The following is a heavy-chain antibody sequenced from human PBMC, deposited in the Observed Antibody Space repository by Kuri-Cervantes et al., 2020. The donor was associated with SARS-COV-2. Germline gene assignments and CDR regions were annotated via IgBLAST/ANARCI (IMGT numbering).Heavy chain of an antibody. CDR3: ARDSIVVNAFDI. D-gene: IGHD3-22*01. Sequence: GESLKISCVASGFNIRNYAMHWVRQAPGKGLEWLSAISGSAGITYYLDSVKGRFIISRDTSKGTLYLQMNSLRAEDTAVYYSARDSIVVNAFDIWGQGTMVTVSS. CDR2: ISGSAGIT. CDR1: GFNIRNYA. V-gene: IGHV3-23*01. J-gene: IGHJ3*02.